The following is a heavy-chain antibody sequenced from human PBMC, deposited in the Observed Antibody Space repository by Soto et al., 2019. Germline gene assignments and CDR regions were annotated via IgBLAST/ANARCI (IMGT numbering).Heavy chain of an antibody. V-gene: IGHV1-69*13. Sequence: SVKVSCKASGGTFSSYAISWVRQAPGQGLEWMGGIIPIFGTANYAQKFQGRVTITADESTSTAYMELSSLRSEDTAVYYCASTVRNKQLVLWFDPWGQGTLVTVSS. J-gene: IGHJ5*02. D-gene: IGHD6-6*01. CDR3: ASTVRNKQLVLWFDP. CDR2: IIPIFGTA. CDR1: GGTFSSYA.